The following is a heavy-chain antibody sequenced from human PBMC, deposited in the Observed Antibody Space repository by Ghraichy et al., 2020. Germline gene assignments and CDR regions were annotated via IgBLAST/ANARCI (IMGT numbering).Heavy chain of an antibody. V-gene: IGHV3-30*18. D-gene: IGHD3-3*01. J-gene: IGHJ6*02. Sequence: GESLRLSCAASRITFSNYGMHWVRQAPGKGLEWVAVISNDGSNKYYADSVQGRFTISRDNPKNILYLQMNSLRGEDTAVYYCAKAAYYDFYGLDAWGQGTTVTVSS. CDR1: RITFSNYG. CDR3: AKAAYYDFYGLDA. CDR2: ISNDGSNK.